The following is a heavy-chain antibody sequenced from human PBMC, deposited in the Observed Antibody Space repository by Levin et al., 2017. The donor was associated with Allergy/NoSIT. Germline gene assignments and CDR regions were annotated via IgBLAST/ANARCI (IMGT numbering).Heavy chain of an antibody. D-gene: IGHD5-18*01. CDR2: ISWSSHSL. Sequence: PGGSLRLSCEASGFIFEDYAMHWVRQVPGKGLEWVAAISWSSHSLGYADSVKGRFTISRDNAKNSLYLQMYSLRFEDTALYYCTKDIFSGYSLGSKFEVYGLDVSGHGTAVTV. CDR1: GFIFEDYA. V-gene: IGHV3-9*01. J-gene: IGHJ6*02. CDR3: TKDIFSGYSLGSKFEVYGLDV.